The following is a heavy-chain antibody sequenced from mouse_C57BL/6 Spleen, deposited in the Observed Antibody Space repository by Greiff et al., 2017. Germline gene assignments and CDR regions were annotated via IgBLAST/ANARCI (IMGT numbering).Heavy chain of an antibody. V-gene: IGHV1-55*01. Sequence: VQLQQPGAELVKPGASVKMSCKASGYTFTSYWITWVKQRPGQGLEWIGDIYPGSGSTNYNEKFKSKATLTVDTSSSTAYMQLSSLTSEDSAVYYCARRVDDYWYFDVWGTGTTVTVSS. CDR1: GYTFTSYW. J-gene: IGHJ1*03. CDR3: ARRVDDYWYFDV. CDR2: IYPGSGST.